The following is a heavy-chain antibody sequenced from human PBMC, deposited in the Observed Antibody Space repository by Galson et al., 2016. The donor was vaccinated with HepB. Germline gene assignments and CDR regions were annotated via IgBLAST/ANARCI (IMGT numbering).Heavy chain of an antibody. CDR1: GFTFSSYG. Sequence: SLRLSCAASGFTFSSYGIHWVRQAPGKGLEWVAIIWLDGSNKYYVDSVKGRFTISRDNSKNTVDLQMNSLRAEDTAVYYCARDSSLSARIYYYFYGLDVWGQGTTVTVSS. V-gene: IGHV3-33*01. CDR2: IWLDGSNK. D-gene: IGHD6-6*01. J-gene: IGHJ6*02. CDR3: ARDSSLSARIYYYFYGLDV.